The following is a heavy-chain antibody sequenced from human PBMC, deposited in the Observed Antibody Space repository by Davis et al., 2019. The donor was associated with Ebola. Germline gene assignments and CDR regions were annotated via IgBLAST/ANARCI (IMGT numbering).Heavy chain of an antibody. CDR2: TYYTSKWFN. V-gene: IGHV6-1*01. CDR1: GDSVSTAG. CDR3: VRGWGRTGLGV. J-gene: IGHJ6*02. Sequence: PSETLSLTCAISGDSVSTAGWNWIRQSPPRGLERLGRTYYTSKWFNDYAVSVKSRITINPDTSKNQFSLQLNSVTPEDTAVYYCVRGWGRTGLGVWGQGTTVTVSS. D-gene: IGHD1-26*01.